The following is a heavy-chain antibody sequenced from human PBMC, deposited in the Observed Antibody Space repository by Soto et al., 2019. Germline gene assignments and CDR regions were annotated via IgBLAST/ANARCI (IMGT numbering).Heavy chain of an antibody. D-gene: IGHD6-13*01. CDR3: ARVGIAAAGDY. J-gene: IGHJ4*02. Sequence: QVQLVESGGGVVQPGRSLRLSCAASGFTFSSYGMHWVRQAPGKGLEWVAVIWYDGSNKYYADSVKGRFTISRDNSKNTLYLQMNSLRGEDTAVYYCARVGIAAAGDYWGQGTLVTVSS. CDR1: GFTFSSYG. V-gene: IGHV3-33*01. CDR2: IWYDGSNK.